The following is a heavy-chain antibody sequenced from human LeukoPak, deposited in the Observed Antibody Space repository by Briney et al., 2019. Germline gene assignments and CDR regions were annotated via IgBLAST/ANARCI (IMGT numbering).Heavy chain of an antibody. V-gene: IGHV3-23*01. Sequence: GGSLRLSCAASGFTFSSYAMSWVRQAPGKGLEWVSAISGSGGSTYYADSVKGRFTISRDNSKNTPYLQMNSLRAEDTAVYYCAKGRNYYGSGTNDYWGQGTLVTVSS. D-gene: IGHD3-10*01. J-gene: IGHJ4*02. CDR2: ISGSGGST. CDR1: GFTFSSYA. CDR3: AKGRNYYGSGTNDY.